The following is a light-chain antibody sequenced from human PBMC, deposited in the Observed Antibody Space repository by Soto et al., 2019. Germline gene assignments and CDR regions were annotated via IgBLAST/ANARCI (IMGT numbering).Light chain of an antibody. V-gene: IGKV3-11*01. J-gene: IGKJ2*01. Sequence: EIVLTQSPATLSLSPGERATLSCRASQSVSSYLAWYQQKPGQAPRLLIYDASNRATGIPARFSGSGSGTDFTLTTSSLEPEVFAVYYCQQRSNWPPYTFGQGTKLEIK. CDR1: QSVSSY. CDR2: DAS. CDR3: QQRSNWPPYT.